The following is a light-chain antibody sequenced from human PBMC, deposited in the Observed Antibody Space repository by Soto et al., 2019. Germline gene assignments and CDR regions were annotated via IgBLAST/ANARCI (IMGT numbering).Light chain of an antibody. V-gene: IGKV1-5*01. Sequence: DIQMTQSPSTLSASVGDTVSITCRASQSISGWMAWYQQKPGKVPKLLIFDASSLESVVPSRFSGSGSGTIFTITISGQQPGDFAHYYCQQYTSYPYTFGQWTQLEIK. CDR3: QQYTSYPYT. CDR1: QSISGW. J-gene: IGKJ2*01. CDR2: DAS.